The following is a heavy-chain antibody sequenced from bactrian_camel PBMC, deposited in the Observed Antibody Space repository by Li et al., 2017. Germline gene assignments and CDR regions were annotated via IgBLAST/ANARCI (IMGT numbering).Heavy chain of an antibody. J-gene: IGHJ4*01. CDR1: DFSKNTKC. D-gene: IGHD1*01. CDR2: ADLGGGRE. Sequence: QLVESGGGSAQAGGSLRLSCVVADFSKNTKCMGWFRQAPGKDLKDREGVAVADLGGGRENYADSVKGRLAVSHSQDSAKNTVTVYLQMNSLKPEDTGIYYCATSLYANARDKVWGQGTQVTVS. CDR3: ATSLYANARDKV. V-gene: IGHV3S40*01.